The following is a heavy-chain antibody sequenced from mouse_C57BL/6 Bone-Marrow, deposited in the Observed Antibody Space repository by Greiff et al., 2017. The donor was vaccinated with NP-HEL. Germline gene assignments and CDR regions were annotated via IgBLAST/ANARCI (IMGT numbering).Heavy chain of an antibody. CDR2: INPGSGGT. V-gene: IGHV1-54*01. Sequence: QVQLQQSGAELVRPGTSVKVSCKASGYAFTNYLIEWVKQRPGQGLEWIGVINPGSGGTNYNEKFKGKATLTADKSSSTAYMQLSSLTSEDSAVDFCASALRGGMDYWGQGTSVTVSS. CDR3: ASALRGGMDY. J-gene: IGHJ4*01. CDR1: GYAFTNYL.